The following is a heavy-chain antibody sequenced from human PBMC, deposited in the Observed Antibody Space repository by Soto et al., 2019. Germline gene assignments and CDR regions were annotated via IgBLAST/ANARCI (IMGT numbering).Heavy chain of an antibody. J-gene: IGHJ6*02. CDR1: GYTFAHYG. Sequence: QVQLVQSGAEVKKPGASVKVSCKASGYTFAHYGIGWVRQAPGQGLEWVGWISAYNGNTHHAQNVQGRVTMTTDTSTGTAYMELRSLRSDDTAVYYCARGGQECSSTGCSYIYDSMDVWGQGTTVTVSS. CDR2: ISAYNGNT. V-gene: IGHV1-18*01. D-gene: IGHD2-2*01. CDR3: ARGGQECSSTGCSYIYDSMDV.